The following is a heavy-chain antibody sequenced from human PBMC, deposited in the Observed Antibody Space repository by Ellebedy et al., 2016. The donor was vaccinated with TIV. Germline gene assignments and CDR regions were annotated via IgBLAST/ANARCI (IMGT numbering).Heavy chain of an antibody. CDR1: GYTFTSYY. CDR3: ARDVTIFGVANYYYYGMDV. Sequence: ASVKVSXXASGYTFTSYYMHWVRQAPGQGLEWMGIISPSGGSTSYAQKFQGRVTMTRDTSTSTVYMELSSLRSEDTAVYYCARDVTIFGVANYYYYGMDVWGQGTTVTVSS. V-gene: IGHV1-46*01. CDR2: ISPSGGST. J-gene: IGHJ6*02. D-gene: IGHD3-3*01.